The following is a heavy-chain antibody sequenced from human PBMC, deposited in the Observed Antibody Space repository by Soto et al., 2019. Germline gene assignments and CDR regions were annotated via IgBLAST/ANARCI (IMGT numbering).Heavy chain of an antibody. V-gene: IGHV4-30-4*02. Sequence: SETLSLTCTVPGGSISSGNYYWSWIRQPPGKGLEWIGFISYSGSTYYNASLKSRVTISVDTSKNQFSLKLSSVTAADTAVYYCARITDIAAAAPDYFDYWGQGTLVTVSS. CDR1: GGSISSGNYY. CDR3: ARITDIAAAAPDYFDY. D-gene: IGHD6-13*01. J-gene: IGHJ4*02. CDR2: ISYSGST.